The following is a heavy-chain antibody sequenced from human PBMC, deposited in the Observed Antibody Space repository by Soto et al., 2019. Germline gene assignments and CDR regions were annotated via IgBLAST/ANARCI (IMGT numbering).Heavy chain of an antibody. CDR2: IIPIFGTA. CDR3: ASSCRGGSCYDENWFDH. J-gene: IGHJ5*02. CDR1: GGTFSSYA. Sequence: ASVKVSCKASGGTFSSYAISWVRQAPGQGLEWMGGIIPIFGTANYAQKFQGRVTITADESTSTAYMELSSLRSEDTAVYYCASSCRGGSCYDENWFDHWGQGTLVTVS. D-gene: IGHD2-15*01. V-gene: IGHV1-69*13.